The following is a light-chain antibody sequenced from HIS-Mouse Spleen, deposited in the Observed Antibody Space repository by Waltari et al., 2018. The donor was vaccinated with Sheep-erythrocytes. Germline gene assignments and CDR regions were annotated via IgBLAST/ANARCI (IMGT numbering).Light chain of an antibody. V-gene: IGLV1-47*01. CDR3: AAWDDSLSGNWV. CDR1: SSNIGSNY. J-gene: IGLJ3*02. Sequence: QSVLTQPPSASGTPGQRVTISCSGSSSNIGSNYVYWYQQLPGTAPKLLIYRTNQRASGVPDRCAGSKSGTSASLAISGLRSEDEAEYYCAAWDDSLSGNWVFGGGTKLTVL. CDR2: RTN.